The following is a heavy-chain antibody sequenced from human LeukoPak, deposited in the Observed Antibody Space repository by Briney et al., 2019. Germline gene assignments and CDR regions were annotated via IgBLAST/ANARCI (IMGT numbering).Heavy chain of an antibody. CDR2: ISSSSSYI. CDR3: ARDLVVVVAARDWFDP. Sequence: GRSLRLSCAASGFTFSSYSMNWVRQAPGKGLEWVSSISSSSSYIYYADSVKGRFTISRDNAKNSLYLQMNSLRAEDTAVYYCARDLVVVVAARDWFDPWGQGTLVTVSS. D-gene: IGHD2-15*01. CDR1: GFTFSSYS. V-gene: IGHV3-21*01. J-gene: IGHJ5*02.